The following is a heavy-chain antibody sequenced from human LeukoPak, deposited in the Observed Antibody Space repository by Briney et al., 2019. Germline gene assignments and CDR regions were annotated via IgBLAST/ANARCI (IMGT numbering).Heavy chain of an antibody. Sequence: GGSLRLSCAASGFTFSSYAMTWVRQAPGKGLEYVSAISSNGGSTYYANSVKGRFTISRDNSKNTLYLQMGSLRAEDMAVYYCAREGSGYDFDYWGQGTLVTVSS. CDR3: AREGSGYDFDY. D-gene: IGHD5-12*01. CDR2: ISSNGGST. V-gene: IGHV3-64*01. J-gene: IGHJ4*02. CDR1: GFTFSSYA.